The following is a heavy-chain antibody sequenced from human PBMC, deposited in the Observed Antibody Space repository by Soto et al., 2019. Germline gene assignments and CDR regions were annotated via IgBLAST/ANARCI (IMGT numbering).Heavy chain of an antibody. CDR2: INHSGST. Sequence: SETLSLTCAVYGGSFSGYYWSWIRQPPGKGLEWIGEINHSGSTNYNPSLKSRVTISVDTSKNQFSLKLSSVTAADTAVYYCARGLIAAAGTSPNYYMDVWGKGTTVTVSS. CDR3: ARGLIAAAGTSPNYYMDV. V-gene: IGHV4-34*01. CDR1: GGSFSGYY. D-gene: IGHD6-13*01. J-gene: IGHJ6*03.